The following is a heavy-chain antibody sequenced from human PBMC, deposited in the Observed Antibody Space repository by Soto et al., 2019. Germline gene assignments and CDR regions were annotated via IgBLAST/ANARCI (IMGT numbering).Heavy chain of an antibody. D-gene: IGHD3-10*01. CDR1: GFTFSSYW. CDR3: AREAGGFYYGSGSYDAFDI. Sequence: EVQLVESGGGLVQPGGSLRLSCAASGFTFSSYWMSWVRQAPGKGLEWVANIKQDGSEKYYVDSVKGRFTISRDNAKNSLYLQMNSLRAEDTAVYYCAREAGGFYYGSGSYDAFDIWGQGTMVTVSS. J-gene: IGHJ3*02. V-gene: IGHV3-7*04. CDR2: IKQDGSEK.